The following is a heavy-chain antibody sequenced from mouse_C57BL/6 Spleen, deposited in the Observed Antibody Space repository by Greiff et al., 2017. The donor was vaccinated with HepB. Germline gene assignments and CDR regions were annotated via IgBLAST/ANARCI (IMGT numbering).Heavy chain of an antibody. D-gene: IGHD3-1*01. CDR1: GYSFTGYF. V-gene: IGHV1-20*01. J-gene: IGHJ4*01. CDR3: ARGGLRGINYYAMDY. Sequence: DVQLQESGPELVKPGDSVKISCKASGYSFTGYFMNWVMQSHGKSLEWIGRINPYNGDTFYNQKFKGKATLTVDKSSSTAHMELRSLTSEDSAVYYCARGGLRGINYYAMDYWGQGTSVTVSS. CDR2: INPYNGDT.